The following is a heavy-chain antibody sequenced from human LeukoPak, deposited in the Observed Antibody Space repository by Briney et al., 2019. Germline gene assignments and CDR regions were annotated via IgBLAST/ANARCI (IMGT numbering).Heavy chain of an antibody. Sequence: PSETLSLTCAVSGYSISSGYYWGWIRQPPGKGLEWIGSIYHSGSTYYNPSLKSRVTISVDTSKNQFSLKLSSVTAADTAVYYCARDKRGGSPYYFDYWGQGTLVTVSS. CDR2: IYHSGST. J-gene: IGHJ4*02. CDR1: GYSISSGYY. V-gene: IGHV4-38-2*02. D-gene: IGHD2-15*01. CDR3: ARDKRGGSPYYFDY.